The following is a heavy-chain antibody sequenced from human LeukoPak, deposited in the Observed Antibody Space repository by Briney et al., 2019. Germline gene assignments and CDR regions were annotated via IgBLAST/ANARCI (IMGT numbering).Heavy chain of an antibody. CDR1: GGSFSGYY. CDR2: INHSGST. D-gene: IGHD5-24*01. Sequence: SETLSLTCAVYGGSFSGYYWSWIRQPPGKGLEWIGEINHSGSTNYNPSLKSRVTISVDTSKNQFSLKLSSVTAADTAVNYCARREEMATISSYAYNWFDPWGQGTLVTVSS. CDR3: ARREEMATISSYAYNWFDP. V-gene: IGHV4-34*01. J-gene: IGHJ5*02.